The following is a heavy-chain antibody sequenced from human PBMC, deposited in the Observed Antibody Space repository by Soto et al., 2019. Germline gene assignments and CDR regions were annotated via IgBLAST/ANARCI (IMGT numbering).Heavy chain of an antibody. Sequence: SETLSLTCTVSGGSITSYYWSWIRQPPGKGLEWIGYIYYRGSTNYNPSLKSRVTISVDRSKNQFSMMLTSVTAADTPVYFCARVDIVGVDAFDYSGDGTRVTVAS. J-gene: IGHJ4*01. V-gene: IGHV4-59*01. CDR2: IYYRGST. CDR3: ARVDIVGVDAFDY. CDR1: GGSITSYY. D-gene: IGHD2-21*01.